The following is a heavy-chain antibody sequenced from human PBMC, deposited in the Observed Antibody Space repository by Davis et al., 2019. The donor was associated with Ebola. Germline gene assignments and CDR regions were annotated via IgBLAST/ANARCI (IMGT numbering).Heavy chain of an antibody. CDR2: ISWNSGRI. CDR1: GGSVGSDY. D-gene: IGHD6-19*01. CDR3: AGRYGSGWYQF. J-gene: IGHJ4*02. V-gene: IGHV3-9*01. Sequence: LSLTCSVSGGSVGSDYWSWIRQAPGKGLEWVSGISWNSGRIDYADSVKGRFTISRDSAKNSLYLQMNSLRAEDTAVYYCAGRYGSGWYQFWGQGTLVTVSS.